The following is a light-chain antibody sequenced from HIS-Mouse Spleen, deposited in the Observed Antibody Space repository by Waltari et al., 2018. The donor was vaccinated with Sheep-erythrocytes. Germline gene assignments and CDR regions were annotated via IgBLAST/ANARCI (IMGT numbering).Light chain of an antibody. J-gene: IGKJ2*01. CDR1: QSISSY. CDR2: AAS. V-gene: IGKV1-39*01. CDR3: QQLNSYPHT. Sequence: DIQMTQSPSSLSASVGDRVTLTCRASQSISSYLNWYQQKPGKATKLLIYAASSLQSGVPSRFSGSGSGTDFTLTISSLQPEDFATYYCQQLNSYPHTFGQGTKLEIK.